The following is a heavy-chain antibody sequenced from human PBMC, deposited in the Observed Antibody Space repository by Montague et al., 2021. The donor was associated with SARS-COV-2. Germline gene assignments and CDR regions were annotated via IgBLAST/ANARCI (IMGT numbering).Heavy chain of an antibody. CDR2: ISGSGGGT. D-gene: IGHD6-25*01. Sequence: SLRLSCAASEFTFSNYAMSWVRQAPGKGLEWVSAISGSGGGTYYADSETVRFTLSRDKSKNTLYLQMNSLRAEATAVYYCAEAALGSSGYFDYWGQGTMVTVSS. V-gene: IGHV3-23*01. CDR1: EFTFSNYA. CDR3: AEAALGSSGYFDY. J-gene: IGHJ4*02.